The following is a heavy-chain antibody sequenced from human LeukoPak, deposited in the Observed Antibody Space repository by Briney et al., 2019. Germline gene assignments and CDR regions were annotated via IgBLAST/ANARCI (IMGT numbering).Heavy chain of an antibody. V-gene: IGHV3-66*01. CDR1: GGSISSSSYY. CDR2: IYNGVNT. Sequence: ETLSLTCTVSGGSISSSSYYWGWVRQAPGKGLEWVSTIYNGVNTAYADSVKGRFTISRDSSKNTLFLQMNSLRAEDTALYYCAMATRWLNFDYWGQGTLVTVSS. CDR3: AMATRWLNFDY. J-gene: IGHJ4*02. D-gene: IGHD5-24*01.